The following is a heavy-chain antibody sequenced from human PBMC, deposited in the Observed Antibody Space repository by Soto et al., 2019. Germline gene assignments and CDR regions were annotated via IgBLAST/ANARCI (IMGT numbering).Heavy chain of an antibody. CDR3: ASFGWWQRPYFDY. CDR2: IKGDGVDK. D-gene: IGHD3-9*01. Sequence: PGGSLRLSCVASELSFSDNWMSWVRQAPGKGLEWVANIKGDGVDKHYVDSVKGRFTISRDNAKNSLYLQMSSLRAEDTAVYYCASFGWWQRPYFDYWGQGTLVTVSS. J-gene: IGHJ4*02. CDR1: ELSFSDNW. V-gene: IGHV3-7*01.